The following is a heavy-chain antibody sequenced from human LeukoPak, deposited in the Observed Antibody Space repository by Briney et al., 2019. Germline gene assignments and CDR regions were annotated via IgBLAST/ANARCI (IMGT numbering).Heavy chain of an antibody. D-gene: IGHD3-3*02. V-gene: IGHV3-53*01. J-gene: IGHJ2*01. CDR1: GFSVSLNY. CDR2: LYSGSDT. Sequence: GGSLTPSCAASGFSVSLNYMNWVRQAPGKGLEWVSILYSGSDTYYAGSVKGRFAISRDSSKNMLFLHMNSLRAEDTAVYYCARVGDHFHWYLDLWGRGTLVTVSS. CDR3: ARVGDHFHWYLDL.